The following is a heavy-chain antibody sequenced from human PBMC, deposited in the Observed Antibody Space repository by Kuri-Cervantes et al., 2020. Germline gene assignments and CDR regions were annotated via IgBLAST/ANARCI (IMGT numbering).Heavy chain of an antibody. V-gene: IGHV1-8*01. CDR1: GYTFTSYD. Sequence: ASVKVSCKASGYTFTSYDINWVRQATGQGLEWMGWMNPNSGNTGYAQKFQGRVTMTRNTSISTAYMELSSLRSEDTAVYYCAKSYGARYSYGYDYWGQGTLVTVSS. CDR3: AKSYGARYSYGYDY. J-gene: IGHJ4*02. CDR2: MNPNSGNT. D-gene: IGHD5-18*01.